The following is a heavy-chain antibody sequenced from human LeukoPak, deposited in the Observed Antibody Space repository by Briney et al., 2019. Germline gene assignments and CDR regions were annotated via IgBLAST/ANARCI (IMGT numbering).Heavy chain of an antibody. J-gene: IGHJ4*02. CDR3: ARQDLELQVEY. CDR2: INHSGST. CDR1: GGSFSGYY. Sequence: PSETLSLTCAVYGGSFSGYYWSWIRQPPGKGLEWIGEINHSGSTNYNPSLKSRVTISVDTSKNQFSLKLSSVTAADTAVYYCARQDLELQVEYWGQGTLVTVSS. D-gene: IGHD1-7*01. V-gene: IGHV4-34*01.